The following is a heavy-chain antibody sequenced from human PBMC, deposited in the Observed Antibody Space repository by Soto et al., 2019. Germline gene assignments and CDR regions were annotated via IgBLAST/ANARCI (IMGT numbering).Heavy chain of an antibody. CDR1: GFTFSDYY. V-gene: IGHV3-11*06. D-gene: IGHD1-26*01. CDR3: ARVGGGWELEGGDAFDI. CDR2: ISCSSSYT. Sequence: GGSLRLSCAASGFTFSDYYMSWIRQAPGKGLEWVSYISCSSSYTNYADSVKGRFTISRDNAKNSLYLQMNSLRAEDTAVYYCARVGGGWELEGGDAFDIWGQGTMVTVSS. J-gene: IGHJ3*02.